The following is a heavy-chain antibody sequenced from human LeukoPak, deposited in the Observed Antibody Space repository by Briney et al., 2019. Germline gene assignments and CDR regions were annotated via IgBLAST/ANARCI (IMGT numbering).Heavy chain of an antibody. CDR3: ARISSSNWYDERGAFDV. V-gene: IGHV4-59*01. Sequence: SETLSLTCTVSGGSISSYYWSWVRQPPGKGLEWIGFVYYTGSTNYSPSLKSRVTISVDTSKNQFSLKLRSVTAADTAVYYCARISSSNWYDERGAFDVWGQGTMVTVSS. CDR2: VYYTGST. CDR1: GGSISSYY. D-gene: IGHD6-13*01. J-gene: IGHJ3*01.